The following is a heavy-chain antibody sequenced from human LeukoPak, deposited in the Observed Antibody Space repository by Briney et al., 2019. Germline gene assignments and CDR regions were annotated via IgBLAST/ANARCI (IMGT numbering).Heavy chain of an antibody. Sequence: SVKVSCKASGGTFSSYAISWVRQAPGQGLEWMGGIIPIFGTANYAQKFQGRVTITADKSTSTAYMEPSSLRSEDTAVYYCARGHIAAVSNWFDPWGQGTLVTVSS. J-gene: IGHJ5*02. CDR2: IIPIFGTA. D-gene: IGHD6-13*01. V-gene: IGHV1-69*06. CDR1: GGTFSSYA. CDR3: ARGHIAAVSNWFDP.